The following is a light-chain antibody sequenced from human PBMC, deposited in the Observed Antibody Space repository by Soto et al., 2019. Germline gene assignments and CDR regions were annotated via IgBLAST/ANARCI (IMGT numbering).Light chain of an antibody. CDR1: SSDVGGYNY. V-gene: IGLV2-11*01. CDR3: CSYAGRYTYV. J-gene: IGLJ1*01. Sequence: QSALTQPRSVSGSPGQSVTISCTGTSSDVGGYNYVSWYQQHPGKAPKLILYDVTKRPSGVPDRFSGSKSGYTASLTISGLQIEDEADYFCCSYAGRYTYVFGFGTQLTVL. CDR2: DVT.